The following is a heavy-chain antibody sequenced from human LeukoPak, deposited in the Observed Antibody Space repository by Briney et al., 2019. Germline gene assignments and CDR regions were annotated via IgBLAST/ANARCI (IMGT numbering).Heavy chain of an antibody. D-gene: IGHD2-2*01. CDR1: GFTFDNYP. J-gene: IGHJ4*02. Sequence: GGALTLSCAASGFTFDNYPMHWVRQAPGRGLEWISTINGSGYTPFYAHSVKGRFTLSQDKSQDPLSFQMKSLKAQTPAVYFCSRCPSSTSCYGILVDYWGQGNLGTVSS. V-gene: IGHV3-23*01. CDR2: INGSGYTP. CDR3: SRCPSSTSCYGILVDY.